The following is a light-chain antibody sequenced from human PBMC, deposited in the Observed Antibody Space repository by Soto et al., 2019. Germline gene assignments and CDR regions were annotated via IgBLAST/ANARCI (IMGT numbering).Light chain of an antibody. CDR1: SSNIGAGYD. CDR3: QSYDSSLIGVV. Sequence: QSVLTQAPSVSGAPGQRATIPCTGGSSNIGAGYDVHWYQQLPGTAPKLLIYGNINRPSGVPDRFSGSKSGTSASLAITGLQAEDEADYYCQSYDSSLIGVVFGGGTKVTVL. J-gene: IGLJ2*01. CDR2: GNI. V-gene: IGLV1-40*01.